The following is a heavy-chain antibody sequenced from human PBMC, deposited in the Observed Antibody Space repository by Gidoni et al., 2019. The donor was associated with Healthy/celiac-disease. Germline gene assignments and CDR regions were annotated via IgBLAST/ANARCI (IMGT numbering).Heavy chain of an antibody. V-gene: IGHV1-69*01. D-gene: IGHD3-10*01. CDR2: IIPIFGTA. Sequence: QVQLVQSGAEVKKPGSSVTVSCKASGGPFSRYAIRWVRQAPGQGLEWMGGIIPIFGTANYAQKFQGRVTITADESTSTAYMELSSLRSEDTAVYYCATPGDYYYGSGSYYNWYFDLWGRGTLVTVSS. J-gene: IGHJ2*01. CDR3: ATPGDYYYGSGSYYNWYFDL. CDR1: GGPFSRYA.